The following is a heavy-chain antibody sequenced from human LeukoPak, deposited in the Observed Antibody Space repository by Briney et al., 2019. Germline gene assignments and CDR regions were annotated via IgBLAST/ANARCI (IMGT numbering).Heavy chain of an antibody. V-gene: IGHV4-59*08. D-gene: IGHD4-17*01. CDR1: GGSISSYY. CDR3: ARNGTMTTGHYYYYMDV. Sequence: SETLSLTCTVSGGSISSYYWSWVRQPPGKGLEWIGYIYNSGSTNYNPSLKSRVTISVDTSKNQLSLKVSSVTAADTAVYYCARNGTMTTGHYYYYMDVWGKGTTVTVSS. J-gene: IGHJ6*03. CDR2: IYNSGST.